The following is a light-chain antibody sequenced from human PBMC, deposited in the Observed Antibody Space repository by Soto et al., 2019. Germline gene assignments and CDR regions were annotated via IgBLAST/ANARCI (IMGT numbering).Light chain of an antibody. Sequence: DIQVTQSPSTLSASVGDRVIIACRASQTADKWVAWYQQKPGKAPNVLIYDASRLESGVPSRFSGSGSGTLFTLTISNLQPDDFATYYCQQYNDYPYTFGQGTKAEI. CDR2: DAS. CDR3: QQYNDYPYT. CDR1: QTADKW. V-gene: IGKV1-5*01. J-gene: IGKJ2*01.